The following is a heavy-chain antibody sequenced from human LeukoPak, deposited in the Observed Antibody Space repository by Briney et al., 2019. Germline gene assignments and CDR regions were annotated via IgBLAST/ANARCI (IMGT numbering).Heavy chain of an antibody. Sequence: PSETLSLTCTVSGGSISSYYWSWIRQPPGKGLEWIGYIYTSGSTNYNPSLKSRVIISVDTSKNQFSLKLSSVTAADTAVYYCARSFSGYYDWFDPWGQGTLVTVSS. D-gene: IGHD3-22*01. CDR3: ARSFSGYYDWFDP. V-gene: IGHV4-4*09. CDR1: GGSISSYY. CDR2: IYTSGST. J-gene: IGHJ5*02.